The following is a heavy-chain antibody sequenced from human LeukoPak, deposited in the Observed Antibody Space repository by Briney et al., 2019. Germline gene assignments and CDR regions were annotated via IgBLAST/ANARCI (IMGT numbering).Heavy chain of an antibody. D-gene: IGHD6-6*01. V-gene: IGHV4-59*08. CDR1: GGSISSYY. CDR2: IYYSGST. CDR3: ARRGSIAARSYYYYYMDV. J-gene: IGHJ6*03. Sequence: SETLSLTCTVSGGSISSYYWSWIRQPPGKGLEWIGYIYYSGSTNYNPSLKSRVTISVDTSKNQFSLKLSSVTAADTAVYYCARRGSIAARSYYYYYMDVWGKGTTVTVSS.